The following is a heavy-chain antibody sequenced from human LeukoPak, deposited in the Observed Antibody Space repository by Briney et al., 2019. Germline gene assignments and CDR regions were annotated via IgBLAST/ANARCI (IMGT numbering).Heavy chain of an antibody. V-gene: IGHV4-39*01. Sequence: SETLSLTCTVSGGSISSSSYYWGWIRQPPGKGLEWIGSFYYSGTTYYNPSLKSRVTISIDTSKNQFYLKLSSLTAADTAVYYCARRDDSSGYHKIFDYWGPGTLVTVSS. CDR1: GGSISSSSYY. CDR3: ARRDDSSGYHKIFDY. J-gene: IGHJ4*02. D-gene: IGHD3-22*01. CDR2: FYYSGTT.